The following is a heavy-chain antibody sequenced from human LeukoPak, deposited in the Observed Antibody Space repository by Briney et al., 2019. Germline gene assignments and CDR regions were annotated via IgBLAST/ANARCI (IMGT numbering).Heavy chain of an antibody. D-gene: IGHD3-16*02. CDR3: ATVPMITFGGVIGPFDY. V-gene: IGHV3-30*02. CDR2: IRYDGSNK. Sequence: GGSLRLSCAASGFTFSSYGMHWVRQAPGKGLEWVAFIRYDGSNKYYADSVKGRFTISRDNSKNTLYLQMNSLRAEDTAVYYCATVPMITFGGVIGPFDYWGQGTLVTVSS. J-gene: IGHJ4*02. CDR1: GFTFSSYG.